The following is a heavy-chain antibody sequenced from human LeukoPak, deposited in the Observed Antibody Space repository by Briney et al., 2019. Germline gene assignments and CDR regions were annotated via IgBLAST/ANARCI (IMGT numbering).Heavy chain of an antibody. D-gene: IGHD5-24*01. Sequence: ASVKVSCKVSGYTLTELSMHWVRQAPGKGLEWMGGFDPEDGETIYAQKFHGRVTMTEDTSTDTAYMELSSLRSEDTAVYYCATGGRDVFAQMATISYGFVYWGQGTLVTVSS. V-gene: IGHV1-24*01. CDR3: ATGGRDVFAQMATISYGFVY. CDR2: FDPEDGET. J-gene: IGHJ4*02. CDR1: GYTLTELS.